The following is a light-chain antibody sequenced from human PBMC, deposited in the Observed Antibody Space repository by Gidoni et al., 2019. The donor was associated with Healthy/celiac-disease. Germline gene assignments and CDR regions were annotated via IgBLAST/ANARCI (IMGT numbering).Light chain of an antibody. Sequence: VAMTQPPFSLPVTLGQPASVSCRSSQSLVYSDGITYLKWFQQLPGPNPRLLMYNVSNRDSGVPDRFSGSGSGTDFALKISRVEAEDVVVYYCMQGTHWPPITFGGGTKVEIK. CDR2: NVS. CDR3: MQGTHWPPIT. V-gene: IGKV2-30*01. J-gene: IGKJ4*01. CDR1: QSLVYSDGITY.